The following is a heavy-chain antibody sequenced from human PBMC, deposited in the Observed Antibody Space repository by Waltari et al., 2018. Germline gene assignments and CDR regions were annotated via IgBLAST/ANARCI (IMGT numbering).Heavy chain of an antibody. CDR2: SNPSGGST. CDR3: ARGSRRWYHYNWFDP. V-gene: IGHV1-46*01. CDR1: GYTFTSYY. D-gene: IGHD2-15*01. J-gene: IGHJ5*02. Sequence: QVQLVQSGAEVKKPGASVKVSCKASGYTFTSYYMHWVRQAPGQGLEWMGISNPSGGSTSYAQKFQGRVTMTRDTSTSTVYMGLSSLRSEDTAVYYCARGSRRWYHYNWFDPWGQGTLVTVSS.